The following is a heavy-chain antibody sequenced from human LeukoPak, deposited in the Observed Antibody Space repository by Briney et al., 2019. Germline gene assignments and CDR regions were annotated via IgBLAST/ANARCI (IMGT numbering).Heavy chain of an antibody. CDR2: VYYSGST. J-gene: IGHJ4*02. CDR1: GGSISSSRYY. CDR3: ARIHRYCSGGACYVLDN. D-gene: IGHD2-15*01. Sequence: SETLSLTCTVSGGSISSSRYYWGWIRQPPGRRLEWIGYVYYSGSTNYNPSFKSRITISVDTSRNQFSLQLSSVTAADTAVYYCARIHRYCSGGACYVLDNWGQGTLVAVSS. V-gene: IGHV4-61*05.